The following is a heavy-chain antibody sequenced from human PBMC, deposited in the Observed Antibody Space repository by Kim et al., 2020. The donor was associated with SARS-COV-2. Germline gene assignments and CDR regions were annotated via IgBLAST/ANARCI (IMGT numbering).Heavy chain of an antibody. V-gene: IGHV3-23*01. J-gene: IGHJ4*02. D-gene: IGHD1-26*01. CDR1: GFTFSSYA. Sequence: GGSLRLSCAASGFTFSSYAMSWVRQAPGKGLEWVSAISGSGGSTYYADSVKGRFTISRDNSKNTLYLQMNSLRAEDTAVYYCAKDSSGSYYGFRGGHFDYWGQGTLVTVSS. CDR2: ISGSGGST. CDR3: AKDSSGSYYGFRGGHFDY.